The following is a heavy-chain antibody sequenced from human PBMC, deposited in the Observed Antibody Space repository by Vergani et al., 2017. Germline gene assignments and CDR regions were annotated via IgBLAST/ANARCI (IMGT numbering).Heavy chain of an antibody. CDR1: DESIYYHY. D-gene: IGHD2-21*01. CDR3: ARDATDCGGDCSLSLGT. J-gene: IGHJ5*02. V-gene: IGHV4-4*07. CDR2: IFHSGDT. Sequence: QVLLHRSGPGLVKPSETLSLTCFVSDESIYYHYWSWIRQPAGKGLEWIGRIFHSGDTQYNPSLKSRATMSVDTSKNEFSLRLDSVTAADSAMYYCARDATDCGGDCSLSLGTWCQGVLVTVSS.